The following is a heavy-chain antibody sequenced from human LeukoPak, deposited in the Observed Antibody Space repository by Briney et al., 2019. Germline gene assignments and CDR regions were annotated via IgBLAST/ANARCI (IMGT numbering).Heavy chain of an antibody. J-gene: IGHJ4*02. V-gene: IGHV3-23*01. D-gene: IGHD3-9*01. CDR2: ISGSGGST. CDR3: AKDLGRYFDWLLFDY. CDR1: GFTFSSYA. Sequence: GGSLRLSCAASGFTFSSYAMSWVRQAPGKGLEWVSAISGSGGSTYYADSVKGRFTISRDNSKNTLYLQMNCLRAEDTAVYYCAKDLGRYFDWLLFDYWGQGTLVTVSS.